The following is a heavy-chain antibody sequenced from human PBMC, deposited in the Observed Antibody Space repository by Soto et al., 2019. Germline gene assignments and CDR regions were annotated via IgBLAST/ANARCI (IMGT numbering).Heavy chain of an antibody. Sequence: GESLKISCKASGYIFSIYWIGWVRQMPGKGLEWMGIIYPGDSSTTYSPSFQGQVIISADKSISTAYLQWSSLKASDTAMYYCTRDLDYGGNSDSIDVWGQGTMVTVSS. CDR2: IYPGDSST. D-gene: IGHD4-17*01. V-gene: IGHV5-51*01. J-gene: IGHJ3*01. CDR3: TRDLDYGGNSDSIDV. CDR1: GYIFSIYW.